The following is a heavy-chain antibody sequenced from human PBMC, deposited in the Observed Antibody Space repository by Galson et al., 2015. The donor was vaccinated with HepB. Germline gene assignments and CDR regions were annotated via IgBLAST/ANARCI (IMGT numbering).Heavy chain of an antibody. J-gene: IGHJ4*02. CDR2: TYYRSKWYN. CDR3: ARGFRSAVDY. Sequence: CAISGDSVSSNSAAWNWIRQSPSRGLEWLGRTYYRSKWYNEYAVSVQSRITINPDTSKNQFSLRLTSVTPEDTAVYYCARGFRSAVDYWGQGTLVTVSS. V-gene: IGHV6-1*01. CDR1: GDSVSSNSAA. D-gene: IGHD3-10*01.